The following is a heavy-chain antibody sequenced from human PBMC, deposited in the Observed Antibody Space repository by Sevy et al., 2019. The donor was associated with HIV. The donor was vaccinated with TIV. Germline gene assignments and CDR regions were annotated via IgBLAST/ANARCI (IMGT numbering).Heavy chain of an antibody. D-gene: IGHD2-8*01. Sequence: GGSLRLSCAASGFTFSKYSMSWVRQPPGKGLEWVSTLSFGCGEINYADSVKGRFTISRENSKSSVYLQMNNLRPGETAVYYCAREGCTKPHDYWGQGTLVTVSS. V-gene: IGHV3-23*01. CDR1: GFTFSKYS. CDR2: LSFGCGEI. J-gene: IGHJ4*02. CDR3: AREGCTKPHDY.